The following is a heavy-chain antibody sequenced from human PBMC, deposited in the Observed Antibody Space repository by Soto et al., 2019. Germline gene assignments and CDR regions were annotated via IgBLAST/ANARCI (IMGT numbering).Heavy chain of an antibody. CDR1: GYTFTSYY. CDR3: ARAAYYYESSGYYPGDY. V-gene: IGHV1-46*01. CDR2: INPSGGST. Sequence: ASVKVSCKASGYTFTSYYMHWVRQAPGQGLEWMGKINPSGGSTSYAQKFQGRVTMTRDTSTSTVYMELSSLRSEDTAVYYCARAAYYYESSGYYPGDYWGQGTLVTVSS. D-gene: IGHD3-22*01. J-gene: IGHJ4*02.